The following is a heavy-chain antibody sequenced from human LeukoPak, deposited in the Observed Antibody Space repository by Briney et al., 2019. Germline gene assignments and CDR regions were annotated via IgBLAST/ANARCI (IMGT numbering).Heavy chain of an antibody. J-gene: IGHJ3*02. CDR1: GYTFTIYG. V-gene: IGHV1-18*01. Sequence: ASVKLSCKASGYTFTIYGISWVRDAPGQGLGWVGWISAYNGNTNYAQKLQVRVTMTTDTSTSTAYMELRSLRSADTAVYYCARCSPLRYFGWSRLDDDFDIWGQGTMVTVSS. CDR2: ISAYNGNT. D-gene: IGHD3-9*01. CDR3: ARCSPLRYFGWSRLDDDFDI.